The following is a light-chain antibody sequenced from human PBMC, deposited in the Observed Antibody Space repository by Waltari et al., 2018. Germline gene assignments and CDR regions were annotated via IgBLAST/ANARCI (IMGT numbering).Light chain of an antibody. CDR3: QQYGTSTSFT. Sequence: EIVLTQSPGTLSLSPGERATLSCRASQSVSSSYLAWYQQKPGQAPRPLIYGASSRATGIPDRFSGSGSGTDFTLTISRLEPEDSAVYYCQQYGTSTSFTFGPGSKVDIK. CDR1: QSVSSSY. CDR2: GAS. V-gene: IGKV3-20*01. J-gene: IGKJ3*01.